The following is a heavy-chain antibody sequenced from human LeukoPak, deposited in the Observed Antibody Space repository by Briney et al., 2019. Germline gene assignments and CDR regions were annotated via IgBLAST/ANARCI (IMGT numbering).Heavy chain of an antibody. V-gene: IGHV4-59*01. Sequence: ASETLSLTCTVSGGSISSYYWSWIRQPPGKGLEWIGYIYYSGSTNYNPSLKSRVTISVDTSKNQFSLKLSSVTAADTAVYYCARHPYYYGSGSYFDYWGQGTLVTVSS. D-gene: IGHD3-10*01. CDR1: GGSISSYY. J-gene: IGHJ4*02. CDR2: IYYSGST. CDR3: ARHPYYYGSGSYFDY.